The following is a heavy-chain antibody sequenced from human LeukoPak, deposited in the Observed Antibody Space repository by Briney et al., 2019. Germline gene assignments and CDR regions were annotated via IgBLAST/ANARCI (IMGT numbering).Heavy chain of an antibody. CDR2: ITSSGSPT. CDR1: GFTLSTYE. J-gene: IGHJ3*02. CDR3: ARDISSSTRAFDI. Sequence: GGSLRLSCAASGFTLSTYEMTWVRQAPGKGLEWVSFITSSGSPTFYADSVKGRFGISRDTAKNSLYLQMNNLRGEDTAVYYCARDISSSTRAFDIWGQGTMVTVS. V-gene: IGHV3-48*03. D-gene: IGHD2-15*01.